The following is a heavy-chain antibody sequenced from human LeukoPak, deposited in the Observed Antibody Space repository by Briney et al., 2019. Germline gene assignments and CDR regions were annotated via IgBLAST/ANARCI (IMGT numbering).Heavy chain of an antibody. CDR2: VYTNGTT. Sequence: IPSETLSLTCTVSGASISSFYWSWLRQSAGKGLEWIGRVYTNGTTTYDPSLKRRVTLSLDTSKNQFSLKLNSVTAADTAVYYCAREPPGIYATNYDYYYAFDIWGQGTMVTVSS. CDR3: AREPPGIYATNYDYYYAFDI. J-gene: IGHJ3*02. D-gene: IGHD3-16*01. CDR1: GASISSFY. V-gene: IGHV4-4*07.